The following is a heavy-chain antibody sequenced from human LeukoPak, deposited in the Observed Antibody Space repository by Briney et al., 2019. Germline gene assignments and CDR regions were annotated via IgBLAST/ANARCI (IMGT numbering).Heavy chain of an antibody. CDR2: IYYSGTT. Sequence: SETLSLTCTVSGGSISSYYWSWIRQPPGKGLEWIGYIYYSGTTNYNPSLKSRVTISVDTSKNQFSLKLSSVTAADTAVYYCARGVYIAAAQYGYWGQGTLDTVSS. CDR3: ARGVYIAAAQYGY. J-gene: IGHJ4*02. CDR1: GGSISSYY. D-gene: IGHD6-13*01. V-gene: IGHV4-59*01.